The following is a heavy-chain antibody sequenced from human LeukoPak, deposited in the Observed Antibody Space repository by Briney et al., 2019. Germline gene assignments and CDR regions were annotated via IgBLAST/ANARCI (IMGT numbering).Heavy chain of an antibody. Sequence: GGSLRLSCAASGFTFSSYSMNWVGQAPGRGVEGVSSISSSSSYIYYADSVKGRFTISRDNAKNSLYLQMNNLRAEDTAVYYCAREPDYDSLFDYWGQGALVTVSS. J-gene: IGHJ4*02. V-gene: IGHV3-21*03. CDR1: GFTFSSYS. CDR3: AREPDYDSLFDY. CDR2: ISSSSSYI. D-gene: IGHD3-22*01.